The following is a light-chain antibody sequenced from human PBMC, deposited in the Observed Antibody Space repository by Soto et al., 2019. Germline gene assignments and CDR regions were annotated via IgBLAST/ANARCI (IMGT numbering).Light chain of an antibody. Sequence: IVLTQSPGTLSLSPGESATLSCRASQSISSSYLAWYQQKPGQAPRLLIYGASTRATGIPARFSGSGSETEFTLTISSLQAEDSAVYFCQQYNNWPTWTFGQGTKVDIK. CDR1: QSISSSY. V-gene: IGKV3-15*01. CDR3: QQYNNWPTWT. CDR2: GAS. J-gene: IGKJ1*01.